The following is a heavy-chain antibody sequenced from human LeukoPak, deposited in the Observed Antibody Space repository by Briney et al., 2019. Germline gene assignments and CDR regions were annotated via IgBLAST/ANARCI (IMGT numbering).Heavy chain of an antibody. CDR3: ARGVVPAAPDAFDI. D-gene: IGHD2-2*01. J-gene: IGHJ3*02. V-gene: IGHV4-4*02. CDR2: IYHSGST. CDR1: GGSISSSNW. Sequence: SGTLSLTCAVSGGSISSSNWWSWLRHPPGKGLEWIGEIYHSGSTNYNPSLKSRVTISVDKSKNQFSLKLSSVTAADTAVYYCARGVVPAAPDAFDIWGQGTMVTVSS.